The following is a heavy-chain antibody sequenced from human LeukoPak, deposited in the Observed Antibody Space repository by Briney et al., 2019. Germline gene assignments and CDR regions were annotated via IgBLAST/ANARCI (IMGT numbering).Heavy chain of an antibody. CDR1: GFTFSSYE. Sequence: GGSLRLPCAASGFTFSSYEMNWVRQAPGKGLEWVSYISSSGSTIYYADSVKGRFTISRDNAKNSLYLQMNSLRAEDTAVYYCARAVDYGGNSGFDYWGQGTLVTVSS. D-gene: IGHD4-23*01. V-gene: IGHV3-48*03. CDR3: ARAVDYGGNSGFDY. CDR2: ISSSGSTI. J-gene: IGHJ4*02.